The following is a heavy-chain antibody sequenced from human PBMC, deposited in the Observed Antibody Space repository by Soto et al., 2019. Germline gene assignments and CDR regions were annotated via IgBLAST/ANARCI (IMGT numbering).Heavy chain of an antibody. CDR2: INPNSGGT. Sequence: ASVKVSCKASGYTFTGYYMHWVRQAPGHGLEWMGWINPNSGGTNYARKFQGRVTMTRDTSISTAYMELSRLRSDDTAVYYCATRDIVVVPAAPEESDYWGQGTLVTVSS. V-gene: IGHV1-2*02. CDR1: GYTFTGYY. CDR3: ATRDIVVVPAAPEESDY. D-gene: IGHD2-2*01. J-gene: IGHJ4*02.